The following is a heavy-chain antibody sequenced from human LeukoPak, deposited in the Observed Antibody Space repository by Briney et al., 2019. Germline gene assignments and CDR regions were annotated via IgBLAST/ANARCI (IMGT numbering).Heavy chain of an antibody. Sequence: GRSLRLSCAASGFTFSHYGIHWVRQAPGKGLEWVAVIWNDGSHKYYGDSVKGRFTISRDNSKNTLYLQMNSLRVEDTAVYYCARASGPFDYWGQGTLVTVS. CDR2: IWNDGSHK. CDR1: GFTFSHYG. CDR3: ARASGPFDY. V-gene: IGHV3-33*01. D-gene: IGHD1-26*01. J-gene: IGHJ4*02.